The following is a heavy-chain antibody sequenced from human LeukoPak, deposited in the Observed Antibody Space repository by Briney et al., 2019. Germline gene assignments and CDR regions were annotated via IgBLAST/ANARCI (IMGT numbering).Heavy chain of an antibody. J-gene: IGHJ4*02. Sequence: SETLSLTCAVYGGSFSGYYWSWIRQPPGKGLEWIGEINHSGSTNYNSSLKSRVTISVDTSKNQFSLKLSSVTAADTAVYYCARLLWFGENSGGYWGQGTLVTVSS. CDR3: ARLLWFGENSGGY. V-gene: IGHV4-34*01. CDR2: INHSGST. CDR1: GGSFSGYY. D-gene: IGHD3-10*01.